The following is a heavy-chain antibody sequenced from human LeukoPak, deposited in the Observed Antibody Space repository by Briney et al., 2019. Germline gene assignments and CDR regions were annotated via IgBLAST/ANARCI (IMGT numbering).Heavy chain of an antibody. CDR1: GFSVSTSY. CDR3: ARAAYDSGGYTANHDF. CDR2: LYDSGDT. J-gene: IGHJ4*02. Sequence: GGSLRLSCAASGFSVSTSYMSWVRQAPGKGLEYVSVLYDSGDTYYAESVRGRFTISRDNSKNTVYLQMNSLRVEDTAVYYCARAAYDSGGYTANHDFWGQGTLVTVSS. D-gene: IGHD3-22*01. V-gene: IGHV3-53*01.